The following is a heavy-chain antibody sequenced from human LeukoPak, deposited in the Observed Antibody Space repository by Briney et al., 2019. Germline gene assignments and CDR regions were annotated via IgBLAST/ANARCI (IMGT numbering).Heavy chain of an antibody. CDR3: ARIYSSGWYDVDY. CDR2: ISSSGSTI. D-gene: IGHD6-19*01. V-gene: IGHV3-11*01. Sequence: GGSLRLSCAASGFTFSDYYMSWIRQAPGKGLEWVSYISSSGSTIYYADSVKGRFTISRDNAKNSLYLQMNSLRAEDTAVYYCARIYSSGWYDVDYWGQGTLVTVSS. J-gene: IGHJ4*02. CDR1: GFTFSDYY.